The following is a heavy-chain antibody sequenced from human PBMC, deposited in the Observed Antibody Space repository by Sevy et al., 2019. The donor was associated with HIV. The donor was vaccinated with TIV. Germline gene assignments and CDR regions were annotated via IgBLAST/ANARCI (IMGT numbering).Heavy chain of an antibody. CDR1: GFSVSSNY. CDR2: IYSDGRT. Sequence: GGSLRLSCVVSGFSVSSNYMSWVRQAPGNGLEWVSNIYSDGRTYYADSVRGRFTISRDTSKNTVYLEMKSLRAKDTAVYYCTREDIVLGEDNYYGMDVSGHGTTVTVSS. D-gene: IGHD2-15*01. CDR3: TREDIVLGEDNYYGMDV. J-gene: IGHJ6*02. V-gene: IGHV3-53*01.